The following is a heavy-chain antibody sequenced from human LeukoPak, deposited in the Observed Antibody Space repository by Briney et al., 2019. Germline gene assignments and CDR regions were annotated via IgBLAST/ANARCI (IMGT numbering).Heavy chain of an antibody. CDR3: AREESYDFWSGFQNMDV. V-gene: IGHV4-4*07. CDR1: GGSISSYY. CDR2: IYTSGST. D-gene: IGHD3-3*01. J-gene: IGHJ6*03. Sequence: SSETLSLTCTVSGGSISSYYWSWIRQPAGKGLEWIGRIYTSGSTNYNPSLKSRVTMSADTSKNQFSLKLSSVTAADTAVYYCAREESYDFWSGFQNMDVWGKGTTVTVSS.